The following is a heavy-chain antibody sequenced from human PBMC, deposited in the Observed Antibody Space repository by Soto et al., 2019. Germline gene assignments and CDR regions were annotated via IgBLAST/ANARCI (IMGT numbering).Heavy chain of an antibody. CDR2: IYYSGST. D-gene: IGHD4-17*01. Sequence: QLQLQESGPGLVKPSETLSLTCTVSGGSISSSSYYWGWIRQPPGKGLEWIGSIYYSGSTYYNPSLKSRVTISVDTSKNQFALKLSSVTGADTAVYYCASLPDIDYGDYVGAFDIWGQGTMVTVSS. V-gene: IGHV4-39*01. CDR1: GGSISSSSYY. J-gene: IGHJ3*02. CDR3: ASLPDIDYGDYVGAFDI.